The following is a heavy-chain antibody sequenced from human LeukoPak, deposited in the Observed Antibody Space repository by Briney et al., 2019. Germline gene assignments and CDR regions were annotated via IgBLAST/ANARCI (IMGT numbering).Heavy chain of an antibody. CDR1: GFTFSNYA. D-gene: IGHD5-12*01. CDR3: ARGVDIVCFDY. CDR2: LNGGGDST. V-gene: IGHV3-23*01. Sequence: GGSLRLSCAASGFTFSNYAMNWVRQAPGKGLEWVSALNGGGDSTYYADSVKGRFTISRDNSKNTLYLEMHSPRADNTAVYYCARGVDIVCFDYWGQGTLVSVSS. J-gene: IGHJ4*02.